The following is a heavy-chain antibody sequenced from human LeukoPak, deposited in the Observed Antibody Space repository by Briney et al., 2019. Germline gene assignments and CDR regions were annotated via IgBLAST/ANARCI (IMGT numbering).Heavy chain of an antibody. CDR1: GFTFDDCA. Sequence: GGSLRLSCAASGFTFDDCAMHWVRQAPGKGLEWVSGISWNSGDVGYADSVKGRFTISRDNAKKSLYLQMNSLRAEDTAVYYCARDLMELSTPSNWFDPWGQGTLVTVSS. CDR2: ISWNSGDV. D-gene: IGHD3-16*02. V-gene: IGHV3-9*01. CDR3: ARDLMELSTPSNWFDP. J-gene: IGHJ5*02.